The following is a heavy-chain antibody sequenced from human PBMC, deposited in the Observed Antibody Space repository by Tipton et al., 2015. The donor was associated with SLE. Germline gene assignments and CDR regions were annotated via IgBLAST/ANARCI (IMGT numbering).Heavy chain of an antibody. V-gene: IGHV4-34*01. CDR3: ARDLITPNDSSGYYGDWFDP. CDR2: INHSGST. D-gene: IGHD3-22*01. Sequence: TLSLTCAVYGGSFSGYYWSWIRQPPGKGLEWIGEINHSGSTNYNPSLKSRVTMSVDTSKNQFSLKLSSVTAADTAVYYCARDLITPNDSSGYYGDWFDPWGQGTLVTVSS. CDR1: GGSFSGYY. J-gene: IGHJ5*02.